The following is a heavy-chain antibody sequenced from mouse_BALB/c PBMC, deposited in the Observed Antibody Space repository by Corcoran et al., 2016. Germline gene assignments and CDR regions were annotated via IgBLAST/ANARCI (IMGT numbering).Heavy chain of an antibody. CDR1: GYTFTSYW. Sequence: QVQLQQPGAELVKPGAPVKLSCKASGYTFTSYWMNWVKQRPGRGLEWIGRIDPSDSETHYNQKFKDKATLTVDKSSSTAYIQLSSLTSEDSAVYYCARNGSSYWYFDVWGAGTTVTVSS. J-gene: IGHJ1*01. V-gene: IGHV1-69*02. CDR3: ARNGSSYWYFDV. D-gene: IGHD1-1*01. CDR2: IDPSDSET.